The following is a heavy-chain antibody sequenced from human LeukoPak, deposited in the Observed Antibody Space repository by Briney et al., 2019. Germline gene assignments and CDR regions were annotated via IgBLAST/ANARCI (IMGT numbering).Heavy chain of an antibody. CDR2: ISAYNGNT. Sequence: GASVKVSCKASGYTFTSYGISWVRQAPGQGLEWMGWISAYNGNTNYAQKLQGRVTMTTDTSTSTAYMELRSLRSDDTAVYYCARVPGYCSSTSCYTNWFDPWGQGTLVTVSS. D-gene: IGHD2-2*02. V-gene: IGHV1-18*01. CDR1: GYTFTSYG. J-gene: IGHJ5*02. CDR3: ARVPGYCSSTSCYTNWFDP.